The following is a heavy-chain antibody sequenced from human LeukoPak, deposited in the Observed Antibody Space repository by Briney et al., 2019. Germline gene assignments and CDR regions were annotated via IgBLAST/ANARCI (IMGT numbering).Heavy chain of an antibody. V-gene: IGHV3-48*03. J-gene: IGHJ4*02. CDR3: ARVSRTGDLDY. D-gene: IGHD3-16*01. Sequence: PGGSLRLSCAASGFTFSSYEMNWVRQAPGKGLEWVSYISSSGSTIYYADSVKGRFTISRDNAKNSLYLQMNSLRAEDTAVYYCARVSRTGDLDYWGRGTLVTVSS. CDR2: ISSSGSTI. CDR1: GFTFSSYE.